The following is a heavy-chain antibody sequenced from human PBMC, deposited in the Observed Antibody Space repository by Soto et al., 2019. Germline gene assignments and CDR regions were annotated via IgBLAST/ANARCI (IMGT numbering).Heavy chain of an antibody. J-gene: IGHJ5*02. V-gene: IGHV4-59*08. Sequence: PSETLSLTCTVSGGSISSYYWSWIRQPPGKGLEWIGYIYYSGSTNYNPSLKSRVTISVDTSKNQISLRLASVTAADTAVYYCARLGAYFPSLDPWGPGNLVTVS. D-gene: IGHD3-10*01. CDR2: IYYSGST. CDR3: ARLGAYFPSLDP. CDR1: GGSISSYY.